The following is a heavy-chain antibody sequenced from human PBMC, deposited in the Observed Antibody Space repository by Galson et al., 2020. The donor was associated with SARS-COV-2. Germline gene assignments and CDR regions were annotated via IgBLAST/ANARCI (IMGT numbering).Heavy chain of an antibody. J-gene: IGHJ4*02. CDR3: ARGGEWELPYYFDY. CDR1: GFTFSNYV. D-gene: IGHD1-26*01. Sequence: GGSLRLSCAASGFTFSNYVMHWVRQAPGKGPEWVAVISSDGSNSFYADSLNGRFTISRDNSKSTLYLQMNSLRAEDTAVYYCARGGEWELPYYFDYWGQGTLVTVSS. CDR2: ISSDGSNS. V-gene: IGHV3-30*04.